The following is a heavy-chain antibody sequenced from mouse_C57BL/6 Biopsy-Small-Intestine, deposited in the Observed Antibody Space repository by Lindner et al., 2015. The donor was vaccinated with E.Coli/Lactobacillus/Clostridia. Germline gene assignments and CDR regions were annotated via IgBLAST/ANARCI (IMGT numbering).Heavy chain of an antibody. V-gene: IGHV1-31*01. J-gene: IGHJ2*01. Sequence: VQLQESGPVLVKPGASVKMSCKASGYSFTGYYMNWVKQSHGNILDWIGYIYPYNGLSSYNQKFKGKATLTVDKSSSTAYMELRSLTSEDSAVYYCASLTGTKGYFDYWGQGTTLTVSS. CDR1: GYSFTGYY. D-gene: IGHD4-1*01. CDR3: ASLTGTKGYFDY. CDR2: IYPYNGLS.